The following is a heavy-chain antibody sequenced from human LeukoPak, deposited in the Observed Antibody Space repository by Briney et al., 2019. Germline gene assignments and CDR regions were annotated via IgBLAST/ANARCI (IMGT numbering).Heavy chain of an antibody. CDR2: INSDGSST. V-gene: IGHV3-74*01. CDR3: ARSARIVVVAATWAY. Sequence: GGSLRISCAASGFIFSSYWMHWVRQAPGKGLVWVSRINSDGSSTSYADSVKGRFTISRDNSKNTLYLQMNSLRAEDTAVYYCARSARIVVVAATWAYWGQGTLVTVSS. D-gene: IGHD2-15*01. J-gene: IGHJ4*02. CDR1: GFIFSSYW.